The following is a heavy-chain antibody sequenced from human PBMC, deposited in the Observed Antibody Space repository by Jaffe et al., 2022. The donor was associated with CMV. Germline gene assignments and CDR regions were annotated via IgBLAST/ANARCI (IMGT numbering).Heavy chain of an antibody. CDR3: AKGGLTTLGGFSSPVDYYYYGMDV. CDR1: GFTFSSYG. Sequence: QVQLVESGGGVVQPGRSLRLSCAASGFTFSSYGMHWVRQAPGKGLEWVAVISYDGSNKYYADSVKGRFTISRDNSKNTLYLQMNSLRAEDTAVYYCAKGGLTTLGGFSSPVDYYYYGMDVWGQGTTVTVSS. CDR2: ISYDGSNK. D-gene: IGHD4-4*01. J-gene: IGHJ6*02. V-gene: IGHV3-30*18.